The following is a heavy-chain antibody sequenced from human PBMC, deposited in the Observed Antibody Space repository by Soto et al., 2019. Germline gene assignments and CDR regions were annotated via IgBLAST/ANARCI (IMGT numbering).Heavy chain of an antibody. J-gene: IGHJ6*03. CDR2: IYYSGST. D-gene: IGHD2-2*01. CDR3: ARAAQYCSSTSCYVDYMDV. V-gene: IGHV4-39*01. CDR1: GGSISSSSYY. Sequence: QLQLQESGPGLVKPSETLSLTCTVSGGSISSSSYYWGWIRQPPGKGLEWIGSIYYSGSTYYNASLKSRVTISVDTSKNQFSLKLSSVTAADTAVYYCARAAQYCSSTSCYVDYMDVWGKGTTVTVSS.